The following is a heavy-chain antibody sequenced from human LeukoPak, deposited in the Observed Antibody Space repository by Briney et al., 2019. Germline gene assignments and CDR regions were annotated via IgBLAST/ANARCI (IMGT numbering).Heavy chain of an antibody. J-gene: IGHJ3*02. V-gene: IGHV4-4*07. D-gene: IGHD5-18*01. Sequence: PSETLSLTCTVSGGSISSYYWSWIRQPAGKGLEWIGRIYTSGSTNYNPSLKSRVATSVDTSKNQFSLKLSSVTAADTAVYYCARDLTAMVHDAFDIWGQGTMVTVSS. CDR3: ARDLTAMVHDAFDI. CDR1: GGSISSYY. CDR2: IYTSGST.